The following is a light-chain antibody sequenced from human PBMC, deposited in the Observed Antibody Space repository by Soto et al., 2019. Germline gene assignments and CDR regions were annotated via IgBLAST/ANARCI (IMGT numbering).Light chain of an antibody. CDR3: GTWDSSLSAHCV. V-gene: IGLV1-51*01. J-gene: IGLJ3*02. CDR2: DDN. Sequence: QAVVTQPPSVSAAPGQKVTISCSGSSSNVGNNYVSWYQQLPGTAPKLLIYDDNKRPSGIPDRFSGSKSGTSATLGITGLQTGDEADYYCGTWDSSLSAHCVFGGGTQLTVL. CDR1: SSNVGNNY.